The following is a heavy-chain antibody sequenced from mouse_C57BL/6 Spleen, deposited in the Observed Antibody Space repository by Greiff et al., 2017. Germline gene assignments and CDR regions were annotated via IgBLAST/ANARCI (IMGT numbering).Heavy chain of an antibody. V-gene: IGHV3-6*01. CDR1: GYSITSGYY. CDR3: ARGRTGFDY. J-gene: IGHJ2*01. CDR2: ISYDGST. Sequence: EVKLQEPGPGLVKPSQSLSLTCSVTGYSITSGYYWYWIRQLPGNQLEWMGYISYDGSTNYNPSLNNRIPITRDTSKNQFFLKLNAVTTEDTATYYCARGRTGFDYWGQGTTLTVSS. D-gene: IGHD4-1*01.